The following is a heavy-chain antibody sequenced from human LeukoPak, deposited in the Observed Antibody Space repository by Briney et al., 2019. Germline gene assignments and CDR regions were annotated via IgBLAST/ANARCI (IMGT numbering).Heavy chain of an antibody. CDR2: IYYSGST. Sequence: PSETLSLTCTVSGGSISSYYWSWIRQPPGKGLEWIGYIYYSGSTNYNPSLKSRVTISVDTSKNQFSLKLSSVTAADTAVYYCARHHYGGNRGQWYFDLWGRGTLVTVSS. V-gene: IGHV4-59*08. CDR3: ARHHYGGNRGQWYFDL. CDR1: GGSISSYY. J-gene: IGHJ2*01. D-gene: IGHD4-23*01.